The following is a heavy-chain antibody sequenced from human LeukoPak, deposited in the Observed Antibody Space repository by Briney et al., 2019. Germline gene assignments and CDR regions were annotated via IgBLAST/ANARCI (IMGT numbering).Heavy chain of an antibody. D-gene: IGHD2-15*01. CDR3: TSRDPCSGGTCYGLRY. CDR2: ISGGGSTT. Sequence: PGGSLRLSCAASGFSFSNYGMYWVRQAPGKGLEWVSTISGGGSTTYYADSVKGRFTISRDNSQNTLVLQMNSLRGEDTAVYYCTSRDPCSGGTCYGLRYWGQGTLVTVSS. CDR1: GFSFSNYG. V-gene: IGHV3-23*01. J-gene: IGHJ4*02.